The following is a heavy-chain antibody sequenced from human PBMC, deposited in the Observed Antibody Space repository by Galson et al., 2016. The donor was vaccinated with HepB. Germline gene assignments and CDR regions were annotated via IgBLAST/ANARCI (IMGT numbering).Heavy chain of an antibody. J-gene: IGHJ4*02. CDR1: GYTFNTYN. Sequence: SCKASGYTFNTYNMHWVRQAPGQGLEWMGIIKPSGGNTIYAQKFQDRITMTRDTYTSTVYMELISLRSEGTAVYYCARELDHSFYFDYWGQGTLLTVSS. D-gene: IGHD1-14*01. CDR3: ARELDHSFYFDY. V-gene: IGHV1-46*02. CDR2: IKPSGGNT.